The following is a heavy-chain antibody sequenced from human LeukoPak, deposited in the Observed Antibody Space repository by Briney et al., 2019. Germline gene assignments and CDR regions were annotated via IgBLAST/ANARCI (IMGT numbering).Heavy chain of an antibody. J-gene: IGHJ2*01. CDR2: ISWNSGSI. CDR1: GFTFSSYS. V-gene: IGHV3-9*01. Sequence: PGGSLRLSCAASGFTFSSYSMNWVRQAPGKGLEWVSGISWNSGSIGYADSVKGRFTISRDNAKNSLYLQMNSLRAEDTALYYCAKDRAHIVVVTAGYFDLWGRGTLVTVSS. D-gene: IGHD2-21*02. CDR3: AKDRAHIVVVTAGYFDL.